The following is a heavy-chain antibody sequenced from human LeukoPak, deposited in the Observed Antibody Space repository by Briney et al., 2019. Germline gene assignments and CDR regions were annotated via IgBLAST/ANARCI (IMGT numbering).Heavy chain of an antibody. CDR3: AGHRGALWFGDPHGAFDI. Sequence: SETLSLTCTVSGGSISSSSYYWGWIRQPPGKGLEWIGSIYYSGSTYYNPSLKSRVTISVDTSKNQFSLKLGSVTAADTAVYYCAGHRGALWFGDPHGAFDIWGQGTMVTVSS. V-gene: IGHV4-39*01. D-gene: IGHD3-10*01. J-gene: IGHJ3*02. CDR1: GGSISSSSYY. CDR2: IYYSGST.